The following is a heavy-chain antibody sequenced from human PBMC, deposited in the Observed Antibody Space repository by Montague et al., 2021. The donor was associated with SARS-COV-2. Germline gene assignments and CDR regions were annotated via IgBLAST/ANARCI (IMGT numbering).Heavy chain of an antibody. CDR1: GGSISESNCH. Sequence: SETLSLTCTVYGGSISESNCHWGWHRPPPGTGLEWNRNNYYSGDTNSNPTLKSRVTTSMDTSKNQLSLKLTSAIAADTAVYYCARLRGGTPGEHWGQGALVTVSS. J-gene: IGHJ4*02. CDR3: ARLRGGTPGEH. V-gene: IGHV4-39*07. D-gene: IGHD2-21*01. CDR2: NYYSGDT.